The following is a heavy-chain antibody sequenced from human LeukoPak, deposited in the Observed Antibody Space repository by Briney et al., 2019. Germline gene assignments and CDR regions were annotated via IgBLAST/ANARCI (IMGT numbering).Heavy chain of an antibody. CDR3: ASLPRAVQTQ. D-gene: IGHD4-17*01. V-gene: IGHV3-48*03. CDR2: ISSSGSTI. J-gene: IGHJ4*02. Sequence: GGSLRLSFTASQFTFSCAEMNCPRQAPGKGLEWVSYISSSGSTIYYADSVKGRFTISRDNAKNSLYLQMDSLRAEDTAVYYCASLPRAVQTQWVQGTLVTVSS. CDR1: QFTFSCAE.